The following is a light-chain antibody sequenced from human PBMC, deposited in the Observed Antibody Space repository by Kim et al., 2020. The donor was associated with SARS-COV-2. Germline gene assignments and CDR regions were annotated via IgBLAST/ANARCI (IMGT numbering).Light chain of an antibody. CDR1: QSVTSSS. J-gene: IGKJ4*01. Sequence: EIVLTQSPGTLSLSPGERATLSCRTSQSVTSSSLAWYQQKPGQAPRLLIYGAFSRATGIPVRFSGSGSGTDFTLTISRLEPEDFAVYYCQQYGNSPLTFGGGTKVDIK. V-gene: IGKV3-20*01. CDR2: GAF. CDR3: QQYGNSPLT.